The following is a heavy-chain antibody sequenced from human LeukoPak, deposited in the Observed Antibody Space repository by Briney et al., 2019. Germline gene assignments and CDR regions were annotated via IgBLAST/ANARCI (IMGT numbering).Heavy chain of an antibody. CDR1: GGSISSYY. J-gene: IGHJ3*01. CDR2: IYYSGST. CDR3: ATNAGAAAFDALDV. D-gene: IGHD6-13*01. V-gene: IGHV4-59*01. Sequence: SETLSLTCTVSGGSISSYYWSWIRQPPGKGLEWIGYIYYSGSTNYNPSLKSRVTISKDTSKNQFSLELSSVTAADTAVYYCATNAGAAAFDALDVWGQGTVVTVST.